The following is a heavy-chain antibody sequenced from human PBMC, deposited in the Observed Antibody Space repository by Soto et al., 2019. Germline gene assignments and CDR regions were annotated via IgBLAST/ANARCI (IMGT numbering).Heavy chain of an antibody. V-gene: IGHV4-59*01. Sequence: PSETLSLTCTVSGGSISSYYWSWIRQPPGKGLEWIGYIYYSGSTNYNPSLKSRVTISVDTSKNQFSLKLSSVTAADTAVYYCARGSVAAHLASFHYWGQGTLVT. D-gene: IGHD6-6*01. CDR2: IYYSGST. CDR1: GGSISSYY. J-gene: IGHJ4*02. CDR3: ARGSVAAHLASFHY.